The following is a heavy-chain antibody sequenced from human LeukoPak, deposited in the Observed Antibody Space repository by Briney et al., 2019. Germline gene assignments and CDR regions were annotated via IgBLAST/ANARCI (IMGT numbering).Heavy chain of an antibody. D-gene: IGHD6-19*01. Sequence: GGSLRLSCAASGFTFSSYGMHWVRQAPGKGLEWVAVISYDGSNKYYADSVKGRFTISRDNSKNTLYLQMNSLSAEDTAVYYCAKDPNSSGWYYVFDYWGQGTLVTVSS. V-gene: IGHV3-30*18. CDR2: ISYDGSNK. CDR1: GFTFSSYG. J-gene: IGHJ4*02. CDR3: AKDPNSSGWYYVFDY.